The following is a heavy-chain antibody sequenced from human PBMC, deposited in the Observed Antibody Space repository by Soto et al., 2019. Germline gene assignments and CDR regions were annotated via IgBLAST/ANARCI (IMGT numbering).Heavy chain of an antibody. CDR3: ASSYSNYALIDYYYYGMDV. CDR1: GYTFTSYA. D-gene: IGHD4-4*01. CDR2: INTGNGNT. J-gene: IGHJ6*02. Sequence: ASVKVSCKASGYTFTSYAMHWVRQAPGQRLEWMGWINTGNGNTKYSQKFQGRVTITRDTSASTVYMELSSLRSEDTAVYYCASSYSNYALIDYYYYGMDVWGQGTTVTVSS. V-gene: IGHV1-3*04.